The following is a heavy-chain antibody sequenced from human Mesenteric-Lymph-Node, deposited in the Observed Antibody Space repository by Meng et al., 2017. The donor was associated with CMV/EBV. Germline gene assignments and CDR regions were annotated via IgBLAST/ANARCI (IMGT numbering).Heavy chain of an antibody. J-gene: IGHJ4*02. D-gene: IGHD2-2*01. CDR3: AKAKYERLTGAPLGS. Sequence: GGSLRLSCATSGFKFDGYAMFWVRQVPGKGLEWVSVINWDGSRTHYADSVKGRFTISRDNRENSLFLEMHSLRGEDTALYFCAKAKYERLTGAPLGSWGQGTLVTV. CDR1: GFKFDGYA. V-gene: IGHV3-43D*03. CDR2: INWDGSRT.